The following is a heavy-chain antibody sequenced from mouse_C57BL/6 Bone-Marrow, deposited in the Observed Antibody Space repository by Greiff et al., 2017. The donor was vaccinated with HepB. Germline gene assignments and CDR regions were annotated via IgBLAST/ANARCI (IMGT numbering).Heavy chain of an antibody. J-gene: IGHJ4*01. CDR3: AKLGSYYYGSSPKAMDY. CDR2: IWGGGST. D-gene: IGHD1-1*01. CDR1: GFSLTSYG. Sequence: VKLQESGPGLVAPSQSLSITCTVSGFSLTSYGVDWVRQPPGKGLEWLGVIWGGGSTNYNSALMSRLSISKDNSKSQVFLKMNSLQTDDTAMYYSAKLGSYYYGSSPKAMDYWGQGTSVTVSS. V-gene: IGHV2-9*01.